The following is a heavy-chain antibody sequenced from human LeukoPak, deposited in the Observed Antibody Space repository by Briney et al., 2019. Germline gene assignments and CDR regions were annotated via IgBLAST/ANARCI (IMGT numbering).Heavy chain of an antibody. V-gene: IGHV4-59*01. J-gene: IGHJ6*02. CDR2: IYYSGST. CDR3: ARDPGRDYYYYYGMVV. CDR1: GGSISSYY. D-gene: IGHD2-15*01. Sequence: SETLSLTCTVSGGSISSYYWSWIRQPPGKGLEWIGYIYYSGSTSYNPSLKSRVTISVDTSKNQFSLKLSSVTAADTAVYYCARDPGRDYYYYYGMVVWGQGTTVTVSS.